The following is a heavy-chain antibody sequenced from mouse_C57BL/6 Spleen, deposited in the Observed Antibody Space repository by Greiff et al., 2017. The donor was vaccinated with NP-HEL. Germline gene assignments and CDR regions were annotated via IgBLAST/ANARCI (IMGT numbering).Heavy chain of an antibody. CDR2: IHPTSGST. V-gene: IGHV1-64*01. D-gene: IGHD2-1*01. CDR3: ARDRICDGNYEAMDY. J-gene: IGHJ4*01. Sequence: QVQLKQPGAELVKPGASVKLSCKASGYTFTSYWMHWVKQRPGQGLEWIGMIHPTSGSTNYNEKFKSKATLTVDKSSSTAYMQLSSLTSEDSAVYYCARDRICDGNYEAMDYWGQGTSVTVSS. CDR1: GYTFTSYW.